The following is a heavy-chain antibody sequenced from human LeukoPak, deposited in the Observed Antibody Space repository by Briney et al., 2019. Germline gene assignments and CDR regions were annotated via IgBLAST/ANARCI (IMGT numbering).Heavy chain of an antibody. Sequence: AGGSLRLSCAASGFTFSCYSMNWVRQAPGKGLEWVSSISSSSSYIYYADSVKGRFTISRDNAKNSLYLQMNSLRAEDTAVYYCAREALGATGYWGQGTLVTVSS. CDR1: GFTFSCYS. V-gene: IGHV3-21*01. D-gene: IGHD1-26*01. CDR2: ISSSSSYI. J-gene: IGHJ4*02. CDR3: AREALGATGY.